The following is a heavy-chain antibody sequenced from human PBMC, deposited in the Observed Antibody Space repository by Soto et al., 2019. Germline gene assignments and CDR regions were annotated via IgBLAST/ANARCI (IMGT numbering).Heavy chain of an antibody. D-gene: IGHD6-19*01. J-gene: IGHJ6*02. CDR1: GGSFSGYY. CDR2: INHSGST. V-gene: IGHV4-34*01. CDR3: AIGSVAGYAYNYYYAMDV. Sequence: SETLSLTCAVYGGSFSGYYWSWIRQPPGKGLEWIGEINHSGSTNYNPSLKSRVTISVDTSKNQFSLKLSSVTAADTAVYYCAIGSVAGYAYNYYYAMDVWGQGTTVTVSS.